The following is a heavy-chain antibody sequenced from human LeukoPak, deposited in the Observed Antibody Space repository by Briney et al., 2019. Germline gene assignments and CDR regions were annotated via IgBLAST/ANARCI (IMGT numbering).Heavy chain of an antibody. Sequence: SETLSLTCTVSGGSISSGGYYWTWIRQPPGKGLEWIGYMSQSGSTYYNPSLKSRVTISVDTSKSQFSLKLTSVTAADTAVYYCARRIAARGPLDGHHDAFDIWGQGTMVTVSS. CDR1: GGSISSGGYY. CDR3: ARRIAARGPLDGHHDAFDI. J-gene: IGHJ3*02. CDR2: MSQSGST. D-gene: IGHD6-6*01. V-gene: IGHV4-61*08.